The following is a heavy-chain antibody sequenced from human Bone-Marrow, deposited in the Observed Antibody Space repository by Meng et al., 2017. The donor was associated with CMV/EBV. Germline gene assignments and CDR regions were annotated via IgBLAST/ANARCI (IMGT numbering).Heavy chain of an antibody. CDR2: IKEDGREK. V-gene: IGHV3-7*01. CDR1: GLTFSDSW. Sequence: GGSLRLSCSASGLTFSDSWMTWVRQAPGKGLEWVANIKEDGREKDYVDSVEGRFTVSRDNAKNSLYLQMDSLRVEDTAVYFCARGKVYFDYWGRGSLVTVSS. CDR3: ARGKVYFDY. J-gene: IGHJ4*02.